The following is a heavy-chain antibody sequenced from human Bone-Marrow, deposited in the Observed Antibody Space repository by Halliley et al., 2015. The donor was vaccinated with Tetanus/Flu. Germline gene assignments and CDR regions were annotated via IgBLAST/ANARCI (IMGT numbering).Heavy chain of an antibody. J-gene: IGHJ6*04. CDR1: GFNFSNYV. CDR2: IRSTSSFI. CDR3: ARASFGGTYASSSGEEFDCYYYYGMGV. D-gene: IGHD6-6*01. V-gene: IGHV3-21*01. Sequence: SLRLSCAASGFNFSNYVMNWVRQAPGKGLEWVSSIRSTSSFIYYADSVKGRFTVSRDNAKNSLYLQMNNLRAEDTAVYYCARASFGGTYASSSGEEFDCYYYYGMGVGGGGAAVTVSS.